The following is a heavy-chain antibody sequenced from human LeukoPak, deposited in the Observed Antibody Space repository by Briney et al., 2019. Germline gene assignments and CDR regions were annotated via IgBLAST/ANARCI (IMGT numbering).Heavy chain of an antibody. CDR2: INPNSGST. J-gene: IGHJ5*02. Sequence: GASVKVSCKASGYTFTSYAMNWVRQAPGQGLEWMGWINPNSGSTNYAQKFQGRVTMTRDTSITTVYMELSRLISDDTAVYYCARIGKQLNWFDPWGQGTLVTVSS. D-gene: IGHD6-13*01. CDR3: ARIGKQLNWFDP. CDR1: GYTFTSYA. V-gene: IGHV1-2*02.